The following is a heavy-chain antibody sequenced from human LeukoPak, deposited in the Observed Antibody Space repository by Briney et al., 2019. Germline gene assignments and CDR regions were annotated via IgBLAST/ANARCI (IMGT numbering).Heavy chain of an antibody. CDR3: AHRERGPSYDAFDI. CDR2: IYWDDDK. J-gene: IGHJ3*02. Sequence: TLSLTCTVSGGSISSYYWSWIRQPPGKALEWLALIYWDDDKRYSPSLKSRLTITKDTSKNQVVLTMTNMDPVDTATYYCAHRERGPSYDAFDIWGQGTMVTVSS. D-gene: IGHD1-26*01. CDR1: GGSISSYYW. V-gene: IGHV2-5*08.